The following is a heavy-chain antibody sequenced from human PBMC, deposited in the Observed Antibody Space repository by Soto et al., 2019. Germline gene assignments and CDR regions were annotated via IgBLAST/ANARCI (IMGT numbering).Heavy chain of an antibody. D-gene: IGHD6-13*01. Sequence: SETLSLTCTVSGGSISSSSYYWGWIRQPPGKGLEWIGSINYSGSTYYNPTLKSRVTISVDTSKNQFSLKLSSVTAADTAVYYCARIAAAGFFQHWGQGTLVTVSS. V-gene: IGHV4-39*01. J-gene: IGHJ1*01. CDR3: ARIAAAGFFQH. CDR1: GGSISSSSYY. CDR2: INYSGST.